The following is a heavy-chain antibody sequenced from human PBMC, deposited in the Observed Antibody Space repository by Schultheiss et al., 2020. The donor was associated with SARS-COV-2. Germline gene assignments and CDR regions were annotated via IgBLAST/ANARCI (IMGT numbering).Heavy chain of an antibody. CDR1: GGSFSGYY. D-gene: IGHD6-13*01. J-gene: IGHJ4*02. Sequence: SETLSLTCAVYGGSFSGYYWSWIRQPPGKGLEWIGNIYHSGSTYYNPSLKSRVTISVDTSKNQFSLKLSSVTAADTAVYYCARSLAAAGPYYWGQGTLVTVSS. V-gene: IGHV4-34*01. CDR3: ARSLAAAGPYY. CDR2: IYHSGST.